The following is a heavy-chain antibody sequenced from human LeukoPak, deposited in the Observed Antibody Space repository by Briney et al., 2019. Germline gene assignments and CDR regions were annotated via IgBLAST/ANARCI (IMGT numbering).Heavy chain of an antibody. CDR2: INPNSGGT. CDR3: ARGVGVTIFGVVIVEDYYYFMDV. V-gene: IGHV1-2*06. D-gene: IGHD3-3*01. J-gene: IGHJ6*03. Sequence: ASVKVSCKASGYTFTGYYMHWVRQAPGQGLEWMGRINPNSGGTNYAQKFQGRATMTRDTSISTAYMELSRLRSDDTAVYYCARGVGVTIFGVVIVEDYYYFMDVWGKGTTVTVSS. CDR1: GYTFTGYY.